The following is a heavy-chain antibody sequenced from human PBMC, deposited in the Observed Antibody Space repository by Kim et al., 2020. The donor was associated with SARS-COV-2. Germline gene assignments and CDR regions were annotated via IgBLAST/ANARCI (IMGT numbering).Heavy chain of an antibody. CDR2: INHSGST. Sequence: SETLSLTCAVYGGSFSGYYWSWIRQPPGKGLEWIGEINHSGSTNYNPSLKSRVTISVDTSKNQFSLKLSSVTAADTAVYYCARVSRDNDRWAQIDYWGQGTLVTVSS. CDR3: ARVSRDNDRWAQIDY. V-gene: IGHV4-34*01. D-gene: IGHD3-9*01. CDR1: GGSFSGYY. J-gene: IGHJ4*02.